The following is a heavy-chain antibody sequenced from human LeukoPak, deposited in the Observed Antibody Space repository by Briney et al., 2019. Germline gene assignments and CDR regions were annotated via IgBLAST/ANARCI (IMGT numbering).Heavy chain of an antibody. CDR1: GGTFSSYA. V-gene: IGHV1-69*05. Sequence: SVKVSCKASGGTFSSYAISWVRQAPGQGLEWMGGIIPIFGTANYAQKFQGRVTITTDESTSTAYMELSSLRSEDTAVYYCARNPIFDSAFGYWGQGTLVTVSS. D-gene: IGHD5/OR15-5a*01. CDR2: IIPIFGTA. CDR3: ARNPIFDSAFGY. J-gene: IGHJ4*02.